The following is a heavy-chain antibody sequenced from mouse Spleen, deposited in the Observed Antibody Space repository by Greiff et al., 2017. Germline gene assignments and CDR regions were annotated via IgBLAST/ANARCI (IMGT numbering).Heavy chain of an antibody. CDR2: IDPETGGT. CDR1: GYTFTDYE. Sequence: QVQLKQSGAELVRPGASVTLSCKASGYTFTDYEMHWVKQTPVHGLEWIGAIDPETGGTAYNQKFKGKAILTADKSSSTAYMELRSLTSEDSAVYCCTSPYYYGSSYWYFGVWGAGTTVTVSS. V-gene: IGHV1-15*01. D-gene: IGHD1-1*01. CDR3: TSPYYYGSSYWYFGV. J-gene: IGHJ1*01.